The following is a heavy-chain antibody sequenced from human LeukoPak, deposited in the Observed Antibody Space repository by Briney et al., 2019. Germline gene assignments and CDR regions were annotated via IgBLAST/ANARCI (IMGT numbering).Heavy chain of an antibody. D-gene: IGHD2-15*01. CDR1: GGTFSSYA. CDR2: IIPIFGTA. CDR3: ARDEKKYCSGGSCPAYFDY. V-gene: IGHV1-69*05. J-gene: IGHJ4*02. Sequence: GSSVKVSCKASGGTFSSYAISWVRQAPGQGLEWMGGIIPIFGTANYAQKFQGRVTITTDESTSTAYMELSSLRSEDTAVYYCARDEKKYCSGGSCPAYFDYWGQGTLVTVSS.